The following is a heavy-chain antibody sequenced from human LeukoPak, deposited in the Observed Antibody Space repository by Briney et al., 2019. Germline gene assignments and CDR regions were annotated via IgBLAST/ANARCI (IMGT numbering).Heavy chain of an antibody. Sequence: SETLSLTCTVSGGSISSQYWTWIRQPPGKGPEWIAYIDNRGNTNYNPCLRSRVTISIDTSKNQFSLKLSSVTAADTAVYYCARWGDGSGSYRGFDIWGQGTMVTVSS. J-gene: IGHJ3*02. D-gene: IGHD3-3*01. CDR2: IDNRGNT. CDR1: GGSISSQY. CDR3: ARWGDGSGSYRGFDI. V-gene: IGHV4-59*11.